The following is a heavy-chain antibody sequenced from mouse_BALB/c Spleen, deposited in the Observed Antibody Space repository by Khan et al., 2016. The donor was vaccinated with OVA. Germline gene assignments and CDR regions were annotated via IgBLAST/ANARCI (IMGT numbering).Heavy chain of an antibody. Sequence: QVQLKQSGAELVKPGASVRLSCKASGYNFTSYYLYWVKQRPGQGLEWIGEINPSNGGTNFNEKFKIKATLTVDKSSSTAYRQLSSLTSEDSAVYSSTKSGYRTFTYWGRGTLVTVSA. J-gene: IGHJ3*01. D-gene: IGHD2-12*01. CDR1: GYNFTSYY. CDR3: TKSGYRTFTY. CDR2: INPSNGGT. V-gene: IGHV1S81*02.